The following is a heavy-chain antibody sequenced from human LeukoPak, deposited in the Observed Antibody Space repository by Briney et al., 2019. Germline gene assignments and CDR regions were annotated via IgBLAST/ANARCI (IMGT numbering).Heavy chain of an antibody. CDR1: GFTSSTYS. V-gene: IGHV3-21*04. CDR2: ISSSRLYI. J-gene: IGHJ4*02. D-gene: IGHD1-26*01. CDR3: AKGSRYSGSYPHY. Sequence: GGSLRLSCEVSGFTSSTYSMNWVRQAPGKGLEWVSSISSSRLYIYYADSVKGRFTVSRDNAKNSLYLQMSSLRAEDTAVYYCAKGSRYSGSYPHYWGQGTLVTVSS.